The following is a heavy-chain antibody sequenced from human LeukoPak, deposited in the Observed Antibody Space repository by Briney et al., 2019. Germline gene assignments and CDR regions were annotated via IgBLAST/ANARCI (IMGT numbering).Heavy chain of an antibody. CDR2: IYYSGST. CDR3: AYSSSWHVYFDY. J-gene: IGHJ4*02. D-gene: IGHD6-13*01. V-gene: IGHV4-59*01. CDR1: GGSISSYY. Sequence: SETLSLTCTVSGGSISSYYWGWIRQPPGKGLEWIGYIYYSGSTNYNPSLKSRVTISVDTSKNQFSLKLSSVTAADTAVYYCAYSSSWHVYFDYWGQGTLVTVSS.